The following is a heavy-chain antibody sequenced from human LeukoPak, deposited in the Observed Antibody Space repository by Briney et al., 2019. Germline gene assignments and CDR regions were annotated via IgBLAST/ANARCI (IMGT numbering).Heavy chain of an antibody. Sequence: GGSLRLSCAASGFTFSSYAMSWVRQAPGKGLEWVSAISGSGGSTYYADSVKGRFTISRDNSKNTLYLQMNSLRAEDTAVYYCTTQGPYCSSTSCYSIDYWGQGTLVTVSS. J-gene: IGHJ4*02. V-gene: IGHV3-23*01. CDR1: GFTFSSYA. CDR2: ISGSGGST. D-gene: IGHD2-2*01. CDR3: TTQGPYCSSTSCYSIDY.